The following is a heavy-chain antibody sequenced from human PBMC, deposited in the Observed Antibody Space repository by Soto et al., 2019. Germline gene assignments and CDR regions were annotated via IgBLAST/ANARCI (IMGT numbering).Heavy chain of an antibody. CDR1: GYTFTSYD. CDR3: ARTSAWVEGAFDI. CDR2: MNPNSGNT. J-gene: IGHJ3*02. D-gene: IGHD3-16*01. V-gene: IGHV1-8*01. Sequence: GASVKVSCKASGYTFTSYDINWVRQATGQGLEWMGWMNPNSGNTGYAQKFQGRVTMTRNTSISTAYMELSSLRSEDTAVYYCARTSAWVEGAFDIWGQGTMVTVSS.